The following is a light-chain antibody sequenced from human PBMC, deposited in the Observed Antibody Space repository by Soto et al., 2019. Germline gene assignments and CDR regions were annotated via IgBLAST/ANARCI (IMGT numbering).Light chain of an antibody. CDR3: QHRSKWPLT. CDR1: QSVSDF. CDR2: DAT. V-gene: IGKV3-11*01. Sequence: EIVLTQSPVTLSLSPGERATLSCRASQSVSDFLAWYQQKPGQAPRLLIFDATNRATGIPARFSGSGSGTDFTLTISSLAPEDFAVYYCQHRSKWPLTFGGGTKVEIK. J-gene: IGKJ4*01.